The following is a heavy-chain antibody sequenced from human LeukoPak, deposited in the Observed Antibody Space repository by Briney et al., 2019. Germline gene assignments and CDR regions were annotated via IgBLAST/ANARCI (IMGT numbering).Heavy chain of an antibody. CDR2: ISAYNGNT. CDR1: GYTFTSYG. J-gene: IGHJ5*02. CDR3: ARVYCGGDCYSFGVGRSTRYNWFDP. Sequence: GASVKVSCKASGYTFTSYGISWVRQAPGQGLEWMGWISAYNGNTNYAQKLQGRVTMTTDTSTSTAYMELRSLRSDDTAVYYCARVYCGGDCYSFGVGRSTRYNWFDPWGQGTLVTVSS. D-gene: IGHD2-21*02. V-gene: IGHV1-18*01.